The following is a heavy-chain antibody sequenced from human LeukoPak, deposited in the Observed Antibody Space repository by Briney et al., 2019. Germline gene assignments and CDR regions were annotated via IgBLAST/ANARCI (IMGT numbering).Heavy chain of an antibody. D-gene: IGHD1-1*01. CDR3: AKLPPLEAYYYMDV. J-gene: IGHJ6*03. V-gene: IGHV3-30*02. CDR2: IRYDGSNK. Sequence: PGGSLRLSCAASGFTFSSYGMHWVRQAPGKGLEWVAFIRYDGSNKYYADSVKGRFTISRDNSKNTLYLQMNSLRAEDTAVYYCAKLPPLEAYYYMDVWGKGTTVTVSS. CDR1: GFTFSSYG.